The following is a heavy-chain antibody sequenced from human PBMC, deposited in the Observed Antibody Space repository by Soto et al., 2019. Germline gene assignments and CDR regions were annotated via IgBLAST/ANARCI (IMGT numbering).Heavy chain of an antibody. V-gene: IGHV1-69*06. Sequence: SVKVSCKASGGTSSSYAISWVRQAPGQGLEWMGGIIPIFGTANYAQKFQGRVTITADKSTSTAYMELSSLRSEDTAVYYCARASLSSWSAEYYFDYWGQGTLVTVSS. CDR2: IIPIFGTA. D-gene: IGHD6-13*01. CDR1: GGTSSSYA. J-gene: IGHJ4*02. CDR3: ARASLSSWSAEYYFDY.